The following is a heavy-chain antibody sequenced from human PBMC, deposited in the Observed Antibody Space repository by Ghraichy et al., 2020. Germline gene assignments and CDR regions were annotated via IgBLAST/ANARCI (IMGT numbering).Heavy chain of an antibody. CDR3: AKDLYVWFGELLPLIDY. CDR1: GFTFSSYG. V-gene: IGHV3-30*18. CDR2: ISYDGSNK. Sequence: GGSLRLSCAASGFTFSSYGMHWVRQAPGKGLEWVAVISYDGSNKYYADSVKGRFTISRDNSKNTLYLQMNSLRAEDTAVYYCAKDLYVWFGELLPLIDYWGQGTLVTVSS. J-gene: IGHJ4*02. D-gene: IGHD3-10*01.